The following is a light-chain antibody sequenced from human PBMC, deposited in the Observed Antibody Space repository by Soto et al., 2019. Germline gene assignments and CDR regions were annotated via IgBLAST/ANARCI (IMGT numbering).Light chain of an antibody. J-gene: IGKJ4*01. CDR2: DAS. Sequence: DIQMTQSPASLSASVGDRVTITCQASQDIYNYLNWYQQKPGRAPKLLINDASNLETGVPSRFSGSGSGTDFTFTIISLQPDDIATYYCQQYDYLPLTFGGGTRVEIK. CDR1: QDIYNY. V-gene: IGKV1-33*01. CDR3: QQYDYLPLT.